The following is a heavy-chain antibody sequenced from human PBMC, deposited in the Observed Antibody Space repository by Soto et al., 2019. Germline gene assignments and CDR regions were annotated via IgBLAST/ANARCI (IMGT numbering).Heavy chain of an antibody. D-gene: IGHD6-19*01. Sequence: VQLVESGGGVVQPGRSLRLSCAASGFTFSDYAMHWVRQAPGKGLEWVAVVSHDGRNTHYADSVKGRFTISRDSSKKTVSPGMTSLRAGETAVYYCAKGGRQWLVASASNYWGQGALVTVSS. V-gene: IGHV3-30*18. CDR3: AKGGRQWLVASASNY. CDR1: GFTFSDYA. J-gene: IGHJ4*02. CDR2: VSHDGRNT.